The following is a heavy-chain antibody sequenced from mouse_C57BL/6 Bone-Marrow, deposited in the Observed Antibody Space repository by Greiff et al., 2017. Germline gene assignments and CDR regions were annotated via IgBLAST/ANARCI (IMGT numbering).Heavy chain of an antibody. V-gene: IGHV1-52*01. D-gene: IGHD3-1*01. CDR1: GYTFTSYW. CDR3: ARGGPMDY. J-gene: IGHJ4*01. Sequence: QAQLQQPGAELVRPGSSVKLSCKASGYTFTSYWMHWVKQRPIKGLEWIGNIDPSDSATTYNQKFKDKATLTVDKASSTAYMQLSSLTSEDSAVYYCARGGPMDYWGQGTSVTVSS. CDR2: IDPSDSAT.